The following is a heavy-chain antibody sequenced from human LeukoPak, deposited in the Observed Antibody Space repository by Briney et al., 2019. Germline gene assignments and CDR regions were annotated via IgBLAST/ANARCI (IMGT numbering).Heavy chain of an antibody. J-gene: IGHJ3*02. CDR1: GYTFTSYG. CDR2: ISGYNGNT. CDR3: ARGADYDSSGRDAFDI. D-gene: IGHD3-22*01. Sequence: ASVKVSCKASGYTFTSYGISWVRQAPGQGLEWMGWISGYNGNTNYAQKLQGRVTMTTDTSTSTAYMELRSLRSDDTAVYYCARGADYDSSGRDAFDIWGQGTMVTVSS. V-gene: IGHV1-18*01.